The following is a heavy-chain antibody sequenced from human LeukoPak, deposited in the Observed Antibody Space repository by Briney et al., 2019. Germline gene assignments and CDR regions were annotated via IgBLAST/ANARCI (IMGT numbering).Heavy chain of an antibody. J-gene: IGHJ4*02. CDR3: ARQVEGYSSSWFV. V-gene: IGHV5-51*01. Sequence: GESLKISCKASGYSFSTYWIGWVRQMPAKGLEWMGIVYPRDSDTSYSPSFQGQVTISADNSISTAYLQWNSLKASDSAMYYCARQVEGYSSSWFVWGQGTLVTVSS. CDR2: VYPRDSDT. CDR1: GYSFSTYW. D-gene: IGHD6-13*01.